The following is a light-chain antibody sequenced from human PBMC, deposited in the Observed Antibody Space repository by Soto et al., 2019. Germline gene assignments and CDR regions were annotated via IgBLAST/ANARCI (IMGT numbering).Light chain of an antibody. Sequence: EIVLTQSPATLSLSPGERATLSCRASQSVSSYLAWYQQKPGQAPRLLIYDASNRATGIPARFSGSGSGTEFTLTISSLQSEDFAVYYCQQYGNWPRTFGQGTKVDIK. CDR3: QQYGNWPRT. J-gene: IGKJ1*01. V-gene: IGKV3-11*01. CDR2: DAS. CDR1: QSVSSY.